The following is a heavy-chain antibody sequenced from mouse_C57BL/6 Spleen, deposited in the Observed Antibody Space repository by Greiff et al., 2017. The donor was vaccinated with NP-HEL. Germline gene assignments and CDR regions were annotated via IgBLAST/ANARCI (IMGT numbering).Heavy chain of an antibody. CDR2: ISSGSSTI. D-gene: IGHD1-1*01. J-gene: IGHJ4*01. CDR1: GFTFSDYG. V-gene: IGHV5-17*01. Sequence: EVQVVESGGGLVKPGGSLKLSCAASGFTFSDYGMHWVRQAPEKGLEWVAYISSGSSTIYSADTVKGRFTISRDNAKNTLFLQMTSLRSEDTAMYYCASTVVAEAMDYWGQGTSVTVSS. CDR3: ASTVVAEAMDY.